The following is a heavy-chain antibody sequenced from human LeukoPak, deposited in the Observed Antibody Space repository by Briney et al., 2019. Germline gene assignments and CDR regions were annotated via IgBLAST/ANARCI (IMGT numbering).Heavy chain of an antibody. V-gene: IGHV3-11*04. CDR1: GFTFSDYY. CDR3: ARLCRSGYLRYWYFDL. D-gene: IGHD3-3*01. CDR2: ISSSGSTI. Sequence: GGSLRLSCAASGFTFSDYYMSWIRQAPGKGLEWVSYISSSGSTIYYADSVKGRFTISRDNAKNSLYLQMNSLRAEDTAVYYCARLCRSGYLRYWYFDLWGRGTLVTVSS. J-gene: IGHJ2*01.